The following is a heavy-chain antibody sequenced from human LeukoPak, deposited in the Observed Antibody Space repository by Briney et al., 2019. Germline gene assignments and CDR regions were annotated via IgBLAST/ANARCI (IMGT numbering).Heavy chain of an antibody. CDR1: GFTFGDNA. J-gene: IGHJ3*02. V-gene: IGHV3-69-1*01. CDR3: ARDRSDAFDI. CDR2: ISGSGNT. Sequence: GGSLRLSCTASGFTFGDNAMSWFRQAPGKGLEWVSAISGSGNTFYADSVKGRFTISRDNAKNSLYLQMSSLRAEDTAVYYCARDRSDAFDIWGQGTMVTVSS.